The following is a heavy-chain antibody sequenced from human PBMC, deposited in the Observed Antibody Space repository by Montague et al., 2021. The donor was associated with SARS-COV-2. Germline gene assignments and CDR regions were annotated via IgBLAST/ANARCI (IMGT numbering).Heavy chain of an antibody. J-gene: IGHJ6*03. CDR2: IHHGGST. CDR1: GGSFSTYS. D-gene: IGHD3-10*01. V-gene: IGHV4-34*01. Sequence: SETRSLTCAVHGGSFSTYSWNWIRQPPGKGLEWIGEIHHGGSTNYNPSLKSRVTISADTSKNQFSLKLTSVAAADTAVYYCARLGDGVVPSPILGVGPYYSYYYMDVWGKGTSVTVPS. CDR3: ARLGDGVVPSPILGVGPYYSYYYMDV.